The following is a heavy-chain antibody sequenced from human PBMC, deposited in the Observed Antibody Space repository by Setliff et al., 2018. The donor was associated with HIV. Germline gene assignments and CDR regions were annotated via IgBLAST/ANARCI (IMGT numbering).Heavy chain of an antibody. J-gene: IGHJ4*02. V-gene: IGHV4-4*07. CDR2: MYTTVDA. D-gene: IGHD2-2*01. Sequence: NPSETLSLTCTVTGASVGNYFWSWIRQSAGKGLEWIGRMYTTVDAAYNPSLKSRVIMSVDTSKNQISLKLTSVTAADTAMYYCARDPAIYFDFWGQGVLVTVSS. CDR1: GASVGNYF. CDR3: ARDPAIYFDF.